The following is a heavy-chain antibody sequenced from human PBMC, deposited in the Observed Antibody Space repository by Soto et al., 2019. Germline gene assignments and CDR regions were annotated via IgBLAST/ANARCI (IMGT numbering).Heavy chain of an antibody. CDR1: GLIFSDYH. D-gene: IGHD6-19*01. J-gene: IGHJ6*02. V-gene: IGHV3-72*01. CDR3: AMLGGWSGGSSGMDV. CDR2: IRRKANSYTT. Sequence: EVQLVESEGGLVQPGGSLRLSCAASGLIFSDYHMDWVRQAPGKGLEWVGRIRRKANSYTTEYAASVKGRFTISRDDSKNSRYLQMNSLKSEDTAVYYCAMLGGWSGGSSGMDVWGQGTTVTVSS.